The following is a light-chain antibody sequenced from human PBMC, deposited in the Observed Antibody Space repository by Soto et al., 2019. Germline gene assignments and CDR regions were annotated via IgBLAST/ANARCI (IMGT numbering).Light chain of an antibody. V-gene: IGKV3-15*01. J-gene: IGKJ2*02. Sequence: EIVMTQSPATLSVSPGERATLSCRASQSISSNLAWYQQKPGQAPSLLLYGASTRATGIPGRFSGSGSGTDFTLTISSLQSEDFAVYCCHQYNNWPPGTFGQGTKLEIK. CDR1: QSISSN. CDR3: HQYNNWPPGT. CDR2: GAS.